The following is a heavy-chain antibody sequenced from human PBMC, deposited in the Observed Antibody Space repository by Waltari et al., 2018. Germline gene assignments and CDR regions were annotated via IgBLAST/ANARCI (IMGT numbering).Heavy chain of an antibody. J-gene: IGHJ6*02. V-gene: IGHV1-69*15. CDR1: GGPFSTNA. CDR2: IIPIFGTT. Sequence: QVQLVQSGTEVKKPGSSVKVSCKASGGPFSTNAISWVRQAPEQGLEWMGRIIPIFGTTKYAQKFQGRVTITADESTSTAYMELSSLRSEDTAVYYCASHDYSNYNYYYYYGMDVWGQGTTVTVSS. CDR3: ASHDYSNYNYYYYYGMDV. D-gene: IGHD4-4*01.